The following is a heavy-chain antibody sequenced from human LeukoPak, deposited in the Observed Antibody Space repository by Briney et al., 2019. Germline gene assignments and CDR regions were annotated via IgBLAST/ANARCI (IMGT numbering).Heavy chain of an antibody. J-gene: IGHJ4*02. CDR3: ARGRYTGDYLSEF. V-gene: IGHV3-23*01. D-gene: IGHD1-26*01. CDR1: GFTFSSYA. Sequence: GGSLRLSCAASGFTFSSYAMNWVRQVPGKGLEWVSSLSGSGRNTNYADSVKGRFTVSRDSSNDIAYLHMISLRAEDTAVYYCARGRYTGDYLSEFWGQGTLVTVSS. CDR2: LSGSGRNT.